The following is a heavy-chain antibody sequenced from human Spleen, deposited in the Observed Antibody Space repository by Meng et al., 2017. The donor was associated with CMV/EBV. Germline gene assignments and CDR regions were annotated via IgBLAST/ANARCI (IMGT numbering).Heavy chain of an antibody. CDR3: ARHTDIVVVAATGGRWDQYYFDY. V-gene: IGHV1-18*01. J-gene: IGHJ4*02. D-gene: IGHD2-15*01. CDR2: ISAYNGNT. CDR1: GYTFTSYC. Sequence: ASVKVSCKASGYTFTSYCISWVRQAPGQGLEWMGWISAYNGNTNYAQKLQGRVTMTTDTSTSTAYMELRSLRSDDTAVYYCARHTDIVVVAATGGRWDQYYFDYWGQGTLVTVSS.